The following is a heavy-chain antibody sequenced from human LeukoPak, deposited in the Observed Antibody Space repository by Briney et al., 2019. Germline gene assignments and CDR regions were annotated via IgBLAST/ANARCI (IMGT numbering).Heavy chain of an antibody. CDR3: ARHYYGSGSYYLVNWFDP. CDR2: IYPGDSDT. Sequence: GESLKISCKGSGYSFTSYWIGWVRQMPGKGLEWMGIIYPGDSDTRYSPSFQGQVTISADKSISTACLQWSSLKASDTAMYYCARHYYGSGSYYLVNWFDPWGQGTLVTVSS. J-gene: IGHJ5*02. V-gene: IGHV5-51*01. D-gene: IGHD3-10*01. CDR1: GYSFTSYW.